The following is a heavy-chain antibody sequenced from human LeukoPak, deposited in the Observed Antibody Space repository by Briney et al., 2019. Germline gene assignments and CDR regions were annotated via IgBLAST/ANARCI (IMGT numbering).Heavy chain of an antibody. V-gene: IGHV3-21*01. D-gene: IGHD2-2*01. CDR3: ARDRHCSSTTCYGPGGWFDP. J-gene: IGHJ5*02. CDR2: ISPSSDYI. CDR1: GFSFSTYT. Sequence: SGGSLRLSCAASGFSFSTYTMSWVRQAPGKGLEWVSSISPSSDYIYYADSLKGRFTISRDNARNSLYLQMNSLRAEDTAVYYCARDRHCSSTTCYGPGGWFDPWGQGTLVTVSS.